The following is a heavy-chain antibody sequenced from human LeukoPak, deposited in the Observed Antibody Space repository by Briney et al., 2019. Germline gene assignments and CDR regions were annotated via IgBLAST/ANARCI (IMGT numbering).Heavy chain of an antibody. CDR2: INPNSGDT. CDR1: GYTFTGYY. V-gene: IGHV1-2*02. CDR3: ARVYSIRSFDY. D-gene: IGHD2-15*01. Sequence: GASVKVSCQASGYTFTGYYMRWVRQAPGQGLEWMGWINPNSGDTNYAQKFQGRVTMTRDTSINTAYMELTRLTSDDTAVYYCARVYSIRSFDYWGQGTLVTVSS. J-gene: IGHJ4*02.